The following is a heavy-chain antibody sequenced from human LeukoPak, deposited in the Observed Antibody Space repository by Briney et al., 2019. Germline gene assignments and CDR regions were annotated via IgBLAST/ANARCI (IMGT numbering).Heavy chain of an antibody. J-gene: IGHJ4*02. CDR1: GDSVSSNSAA. CDR2: TYYRSKWYN. V-gene: IGHV6-1*01. CDR3: ARGSGRIAVAGTLGGYFDY. Sequence: SQTLSLTCAISGDSVSSNSAAWNWIRQSPSRGLEWLGRTYYRSKWYNDYAVSVKSRITINPDTSKSQFSLQLNSVTPEDTAVYYCARGSGRIAVAGTLGGYFDYWGQGTLVTVSS. D-gene: IGHD6-19*01.